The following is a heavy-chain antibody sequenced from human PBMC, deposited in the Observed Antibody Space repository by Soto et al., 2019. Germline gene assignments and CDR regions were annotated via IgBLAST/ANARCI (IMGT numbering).Heavy chain of an antibody. D-gene: IGHD3-22*01. CDR1: GFTFSSYA. J-gene: IGHJ4*02. CDR3: ERSYYYDSRGYPDY. CDR2: ISYDGSNK. V-gene: IGHV3-30-3*01. Sequence: GGSRRLSCAASGFTFSSYAMHWVRQAPGKGLEWVAVISYDGSNKYYADSVKGRFTISRDNSKNTLYLQMNSLRAEDTAVYYCERSYYYDSRGYPDYWGKGTLVTVSS.